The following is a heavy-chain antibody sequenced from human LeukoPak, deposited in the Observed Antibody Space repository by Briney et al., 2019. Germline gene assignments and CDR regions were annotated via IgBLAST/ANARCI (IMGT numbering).Heavy chain of an antibody. CDR3: ARDVGYCSSTSCYLWRYRDYYYYYMDV. CDR2: IYSGGST. CDR1: GFTFSSNY. J-gene: IGHJ6*03. Sequence: PGGSLRLSCAASGFTFSSNYMSWVRQAPGKGLEWVAVIYSGGSTYYSDSVKGRFSISRDNSKNTLYLQMNSLRAEDTAVYYCARDVGYCSSTSCYLWRYRDYYYYYMDVWGKGTTVTVSS. V-gene: IGHV3-66*01. D-gene: IGHD2-2*01.